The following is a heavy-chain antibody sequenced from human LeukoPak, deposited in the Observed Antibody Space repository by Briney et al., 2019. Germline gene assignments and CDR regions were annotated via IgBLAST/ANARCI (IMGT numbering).Heavy chain of an antibody. Sequence: PGGSLRLSCAASGFTFSSYAMSWVRQAPGKGLEWVLAISGSGGSTYYADSVKGRFTISRDNSKNTLYLQMNSLRAEDTAVYYCAKDRAFNYDYIWGSYRYTLAFDYWGQGALVTVSS. D-gene: IGHD3-16*02. CDR2: ISGSGGST. J-gene: IGHJ4*02. CDR3: AKDRAFNYDYIWGSYRYTLAFDY. V-gene: IGHV3-23*01. CDR1: GFTFSSYA.